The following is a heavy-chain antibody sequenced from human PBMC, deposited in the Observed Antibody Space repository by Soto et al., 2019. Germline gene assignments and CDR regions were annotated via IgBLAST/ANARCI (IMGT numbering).Heavy chain of an antibody. CDR1: GFTFSSYG. CDR2: ISYDGSNK. V-gene: IGHV3-30*18. J-gene: IGHJ4*02. D-gene: IGHD6-13*01. CDR3: AKGGGSSWYYFDY. Sequence: GGSLRLSCAASGFTFSSYGMHWVRQAPGKGLEWVAVISYDGSNKYYADSVKGRFTISRDNSKNTLYLQMNSLRAEDTAVYYCAKGGGSSWYYFDYWGQGTLVTVSS.